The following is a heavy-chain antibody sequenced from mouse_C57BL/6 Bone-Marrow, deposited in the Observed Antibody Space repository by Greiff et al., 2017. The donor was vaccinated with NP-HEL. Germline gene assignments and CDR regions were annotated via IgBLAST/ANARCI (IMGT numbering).Heavy chain of an antibody. D-gene: IGHD2-4*01. J-gene: IGHJ4*01. CDR3: ARGLPYHYYAMDY. V-gene: IGHV1-80*01. CDR2: IYPGDGDT. Sequence: QVQLQQSGAELVKPGASVKISCKASGYAFSSYWMNWVKQRPGKGLEWIGQIYPGDGDTNYNGKFKGKATLTADKSSSTAYMQLSSLTSEDSAVYFCARGLPYHYYAMDYWGQGTSVTVSS. CDR1: GYAFSSYW.